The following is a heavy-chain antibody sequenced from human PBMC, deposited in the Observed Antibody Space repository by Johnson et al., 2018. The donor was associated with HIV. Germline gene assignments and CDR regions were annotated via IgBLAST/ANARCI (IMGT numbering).Heavy chain of an antibody. V-gene: IGHV3-66*02. Sequence: EVQLVESGGGLVQPGGSLRLSCAASGFTVSSNYMSWVSQAPGKGLEWVSVIYSGGSTYYADSVKGRFTISRDNSKNTVYLQMNSLRAEDTAVYYCARDSAGNWNLRPGNDAFDIWGQGTMVTVSS. CDR2: IYSGGST. D-gene: IGHD1-20*01. CDR1: GFTVSSNY. J-gene: IGHJ3*02. CDR3: ARDSAGNWNLRPGNDAFDI.